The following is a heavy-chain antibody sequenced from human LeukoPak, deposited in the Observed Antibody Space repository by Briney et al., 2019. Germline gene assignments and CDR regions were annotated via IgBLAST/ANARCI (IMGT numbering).Heavy chain of an antibody. CDR1: GGSMSGHY. Sequence: SETLSLTCTVSGGSMSGHYWSWIRQPPGRGLGWIAYIYYSGSTDYNPSLRSRLTISVDTSKNQFSLKLSSVTAADTALYYCARGGWSLDVWGQGTMVTVSS. V-gene: IGHV4-59*11. CDR3: ARGGWSLDV. D-gene: IGHD6-19*01. CDR2: IYYSGST. J-gene: IGHJ3*01.